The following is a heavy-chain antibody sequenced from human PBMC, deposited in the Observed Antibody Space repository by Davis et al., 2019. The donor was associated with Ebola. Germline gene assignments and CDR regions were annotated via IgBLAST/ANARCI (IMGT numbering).Heavy chain of an antibody. J-gene: IGHJ3*02. D-gene: IGHD3-22*01. V-gene: IGHV3-30*02. CDR3: ARDATYYFDSSGYYIAPNDAFDI. Sequence: GESLKISCAASGFTFRSYGIHWVRQPPGKGLEWVAFIRYDGSTKYYADSVKGRFTISRDNSKNTLYLQMNSLRPEDTAVYYCARDATYYFDSSGYYIAPNDAFDIWGQGTMVTVSS. CDR2: IRYDGSTK. CDR1: GFTFRSYG.